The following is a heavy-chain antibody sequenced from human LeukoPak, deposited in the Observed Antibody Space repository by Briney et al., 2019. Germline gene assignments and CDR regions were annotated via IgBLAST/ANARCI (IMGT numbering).Heavy chain of an antibody. Sequence: SETLSLTCTASGGSISLYYWTGFRQPPGKGLEGIGYNYYSGSTNYNPSLQSRVTISVDTSKNQLSLKLSSVTAADTAVYYCARSYDFWSGYSHYWGQGTLVTVSS. D-gene: IGHD3-3*01. CDR1: GGSISLYY. J-gene: IGHJ4*02. CDR2: NYYSGST. CDR3: ARSYDFWSGYSHY. V-gene: IGHV4-59*08.